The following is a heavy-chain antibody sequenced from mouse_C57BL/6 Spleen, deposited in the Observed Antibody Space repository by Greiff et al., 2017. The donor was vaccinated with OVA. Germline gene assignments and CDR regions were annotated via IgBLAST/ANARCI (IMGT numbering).Heavy chain of an antibody. CDR1: GYTFTSYW. CDR3: ARWGVGAY. J-gene: IGHJ3*01. V-gene: IGHV1-69*01. CDR2: IDPSVSYT. Sequence: QVQLQQPGAELVMPGASVKLSCKASGYTFTSYWMHWVKQRPGQGLEWIGEIDPSVSYTNYNQKFKGKSTLTVDKSSSTAYMQLSSLTSEDSAVYYCARWGVGAYWGQGTLVTVSA. D-gene: IGHD4-1*01.